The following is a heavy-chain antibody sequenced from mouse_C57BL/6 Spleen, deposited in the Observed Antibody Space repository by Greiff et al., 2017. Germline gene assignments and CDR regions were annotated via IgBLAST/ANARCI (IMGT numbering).Heavy chain of an antibody. D-gene: IGHD3-2*02. V-gene: IGHV14-4*01. CDR3: TTRGTAQA. CDR1: GFNIKDDY. CDR2: IDPENGDT. J-gene: IGHJ3*01. Sequence: EVKLQESGAELVRPGASVKLSCTASGFNIKDDYMHWVKQRPEQGLEWIGWIDPENGDTEYASKFQGKATITADTSSNTAYLQLSSLTSEDTAVYYCTTRGTAQAWGQGTLVTVSA.